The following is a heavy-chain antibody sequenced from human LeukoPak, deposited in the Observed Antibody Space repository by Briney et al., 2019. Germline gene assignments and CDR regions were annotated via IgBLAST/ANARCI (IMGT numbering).Heavy chain of an antibody. Sequence: GGSLRLSCAASGFTFSNYAMSWVRQAPGKGLERVSSISDSGGSTFYADSVKGRFTVSRDNSKNTLYLQMKSLRAEDTAVYYCAKGGGYEAQYYYYYLDVWGKGTTVTISS. CDR2: ISDSGGST. J-gene: IGHJ6*03. D-gene: IGHD5-12*01. CDR3: AKGGGYEAQYYYYYLDV. V-gene: IGHV3-23*01. CDR1: GFTFSNYA.